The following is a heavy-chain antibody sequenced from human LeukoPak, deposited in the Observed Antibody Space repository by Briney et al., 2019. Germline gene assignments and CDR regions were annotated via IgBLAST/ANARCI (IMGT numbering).Heavy chain of an antibody. D-gene: IGHD7-27*01. CDR3: AKDGGLWVSAHWGDS. CDR1: GFTFSSYT. V-gene: IGHV3-23*01. Sequence: GGSLRLSCAASGFTFSSYTMGWVRQAPGKGLEWVSTITTSDGNTYYADSEKGRFTVSRDNSKNTLFLQMNSLRAEDTAVYYCAKDGGLWVSAHWGDSWGRGTLVTVSS. J-gene: IGHJ4*02. CDR2: ITTSDGNT.